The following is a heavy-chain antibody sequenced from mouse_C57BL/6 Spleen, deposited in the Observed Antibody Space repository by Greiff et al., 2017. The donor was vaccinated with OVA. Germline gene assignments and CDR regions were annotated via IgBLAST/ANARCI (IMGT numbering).Heavy chain of an antibody. D-gene: IGHD3-2*02. Sequence: QVQLKQPGAELVKPGASVKLSCKASGYTFTSYWMHWVKQRPGRGLEWIGRIDPNSGGTKYNEKFKSKATLTVDKPSSTAYMQLSSLTSEDSAVYYCARGGRTAQVYFDYWGQGTTLTVSS. CDR1: GYTFTSYW. V-gene: IGHV1-72*01. CDR3: ARGGRTAQVYFDY. CDR2: IDPNSGGT. J-gene: IGHJ2*01.